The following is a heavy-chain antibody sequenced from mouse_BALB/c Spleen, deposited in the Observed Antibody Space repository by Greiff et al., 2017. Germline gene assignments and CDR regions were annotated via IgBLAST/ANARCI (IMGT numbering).Heavy chain of an antibody. CDR2: IYPGGGYT. D-gene: IGHD2-3*01. Sequence: QVQLKESGAELVRPGTSVKISCKASGYTFTNYWLGWVKQRPGHGLEWIGDIYPGGGYTNYNEKFKGKATLTADTSSSTAYMQLSSLTSEDSAVYFCARGDDGYPHYYAMDYWGQGTSVTVSS. V-gene: IGHV1-63*02. CDR3: ARGDDGYPHYYAMDY. CDR1: GYTFTNYW. J-gene: IGHJ4*01.